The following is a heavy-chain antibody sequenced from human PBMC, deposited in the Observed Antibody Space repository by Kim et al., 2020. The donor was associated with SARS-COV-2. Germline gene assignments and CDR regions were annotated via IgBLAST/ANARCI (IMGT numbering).Heavy chain of an antibody. Sequence: GGSLRLSCEASGFSFSTYWMTWVRQAPGKGLEWVANIRQDGSEKHYVDSVRGRFTISRDNAKNSLYLQMKSLRAEDTAVYYCARPKSDYWGQGTLVTVSS. CDR3: ARPKSDY. CDR2: IRQDGSEK. CDR1: GFSFSTYW. J-gene: IGHJ4*02. V-gene: IGHV3-7*03.